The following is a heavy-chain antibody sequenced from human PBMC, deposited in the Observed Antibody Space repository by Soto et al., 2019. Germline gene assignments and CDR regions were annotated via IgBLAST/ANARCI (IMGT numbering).Heavy chain of an antibody. J-gene: IGHJ5*02. V-gene: IGHV4-39*01. D-gene: IGHD3-10*01. CDR2: IYYSGST. Sequence: PSETLSLTCTVSGGSISSSSYYWGWIRQPPGKGLEWIGSIYYSGSTYYNPSLKSRVTISVDTSKNQFSLKLSSVTAADTAVYYCARQTRITMVRGVMTTNWFDPWGQGTLVTVSS. CDR1: GGSISSSSYY. CDR3: ARQTRITMVRGVMTTNWFDP.